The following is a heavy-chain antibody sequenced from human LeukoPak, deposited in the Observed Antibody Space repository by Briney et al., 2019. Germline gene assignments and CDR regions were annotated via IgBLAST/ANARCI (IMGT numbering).Heavy chain of an antibody. V-gene: IGHV4-4*09. CDR1: GGSITSDY. CDR3: AMSPPRGAWFDP. J-gene: IGHJ5*02. Sequence: SETLSLTCSVSGGSITSDYWSWIRQSPGKGLEWIGFIYDSGGTIYNPSLKSRVTISVDTSKNQFSLKLRSVTAADTAIYYCAMSPPRGAWFDPWGQGTLVTVSS. D-gene: IGHD4/OR15-4a*01. CDR2: IYDSGGT.